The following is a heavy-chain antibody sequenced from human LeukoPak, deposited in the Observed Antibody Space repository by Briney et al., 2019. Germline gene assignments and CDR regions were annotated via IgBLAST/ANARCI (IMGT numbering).Heavy chain of an antibody. CDR2: INSDGSST. CDR1: GFTFSSYW. J-gene: IGHJ3*02. Sequence: PGGSLRLSCAASGFTFSSYWMHWVRQAPGKGLVWVSRINSDGSSTSYADSVKGRFTISRDNAKNTLYLQMNSLRAEDTAVYYCAREEGPYITMVLGVNKAFDIWGQGTMVTVSS. CDR3: AREEGPYITMVLGVNKAFDI. V-gene: IGHV3-74*01. D-gene: IGHD3-10*01.